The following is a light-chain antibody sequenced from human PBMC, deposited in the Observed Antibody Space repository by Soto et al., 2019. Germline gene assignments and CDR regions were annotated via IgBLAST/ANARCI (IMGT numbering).Light chain of an antibody. V-gene: IGLV2-14*01. CDR1: SSDVGGYNF. J-gene: IGLJ2*01. CDR3: SSCTGSSAVV. CDR2: AVS. Sequence: QSALTQPASVSGSPGQSISISCTGTSSDVGGYNFVSWYLQHPGKAPKLIIYAVSNRPSGVSNRFSGSKSGNTASLTISGLQADDEADYYCSSCTGSSAVVFGGGTKVTVL.